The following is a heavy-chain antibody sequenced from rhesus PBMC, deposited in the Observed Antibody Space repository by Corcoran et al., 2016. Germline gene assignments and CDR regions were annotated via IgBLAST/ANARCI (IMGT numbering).Heavy chain of an antibody. D-gene: IGHD6-31*01. CDR3: ATGYSSGWYYFDY. J-gene: IGHJ4*01. Sequence: EVQLLQSGAEVKKPGASVKISCKASGYTFTDYYLHWVRQAPGNGLEWRGRVDHEGGEAINEQKVQDRVHSTADTSTDTADRELSSLRSEDTAVYYWATGYSSGWYYFDYWGQGVLVTVSS. CDR1: GYTFTDYY. V-gene: IGHV1-111*02. CDR2: VDHEGGEA.